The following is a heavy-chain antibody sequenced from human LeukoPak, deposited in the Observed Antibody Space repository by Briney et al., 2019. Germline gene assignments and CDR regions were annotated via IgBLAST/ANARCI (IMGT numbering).Heavy chain of an antibody. CDR3: ANEVRPNDY. CDR2: IDISGGST. J-gene: IGHJ4*02. D-gene: IGHD1-1*01. Sequence: QTGGSLRLSCAASGFAFSSHAMCWVRQAPGEGLEWVSSIDISGGSTYYADSAEGRFTISRDNSKNTLYLQMNGLRVEDTALYYCANEVRPNDYWGQGTLVTVSS. V-gene: IGHV3-23*01. CDR1: GFAFSSHA.